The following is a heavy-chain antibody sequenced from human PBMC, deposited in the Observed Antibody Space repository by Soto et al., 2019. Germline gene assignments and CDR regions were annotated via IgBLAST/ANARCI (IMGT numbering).Heavy chain of an antibody. V-gene: IGHV1-69*01. J-gene: IGHJ6*02. CDR2: IIPIFGTA. CDR3: ARSPSLYCSGGSCSYYYGMDV. D-gene: IGHD2-15*01. Sequence: GLEWMGGIIPIFGTANYAQKFQGRVTITADESTSTAYMELSSLRSEDTAVYYCARSPSLYCSGGSCSYYYGMDVWGQGTTVTVYS.